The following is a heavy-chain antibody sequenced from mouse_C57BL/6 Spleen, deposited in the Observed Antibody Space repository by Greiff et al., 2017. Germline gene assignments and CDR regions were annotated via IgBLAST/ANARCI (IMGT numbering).Heavy chain of an antibody. J-gene: IGHJ3*01. Sequence: DVKLVESGGGLVKPGGSLKLSCAASGFTFSDYGMHWVRQAPEKGLEWVAYISSGSSTIYYADTVKGRFTISRDNAKNTLFLQMTSLRSEDTAMYYCARGYDYTFAYWGQGTLVTVSA. CDR2: ISSGSSTI. V-gene: IGHV5-17*01. CDR3: ARGYDYTFAY. D-gene: IGHD2-4*01. CDR1: GFTFSDYG.